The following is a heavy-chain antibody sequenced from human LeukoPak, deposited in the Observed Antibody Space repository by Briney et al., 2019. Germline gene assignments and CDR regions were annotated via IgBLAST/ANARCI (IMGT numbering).Heavy chain of an antibody. V-gene: IGHV3-64D*09. Sequence: GSLRLSCSASGFTFSTYGMHWVRQAPGKGLEYVSAISSTGGSTYYADSVKDRFTISRDNSKNTLYLQMRSLRPEDSAVHYCVKEDVSPLDYWGQGTLVTVSS. CDR3: VKEDVSPLDY. CDR1: GFTFSTYG. CDR2: ISSTGGST. J-gene: IGHJ4*02.